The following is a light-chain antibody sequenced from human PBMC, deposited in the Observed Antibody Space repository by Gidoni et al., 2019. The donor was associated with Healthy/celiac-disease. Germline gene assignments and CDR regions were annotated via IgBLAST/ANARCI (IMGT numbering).Light chain of an antibody. V-gene: IGLV1-40*01. CDR3: QSYDSSLV. CDR2: GNS. J-gene: IGLJ2*01. Sequence: QSVLTPPPSVSGAPGQRVTISCTGSSSNIGAGYDVHWYQQLPGTAPKLLIYGNSNRPSGVPDRFSGSKSGTSASLAITGLQAEDEADYYCQSYDSSLVFGGGTKLTVL. CDR1: SSNIGAGYD.